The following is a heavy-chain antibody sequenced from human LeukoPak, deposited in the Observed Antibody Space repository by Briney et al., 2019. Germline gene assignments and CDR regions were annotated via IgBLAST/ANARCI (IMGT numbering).Heavy chain of an antibody. Sequence: GGSLRLSCAASGFTFSSYWMSWVRQAPGKGLEWVANIKQDGSAKNYGDSVKGRFTISRDNAKNSLYLQMNSLRAEDTAMYYCARGGGFLEWLSNPYYFDYWGQGTLVTVSS. J-gene: IGHJ4*02. D-gene: IGHD3-3*01. CDR3: ARGGGFLEWLSNPYYFDY. CDR2: IKQDGSAK. V-gene: IGHV3-7*01. CDR1: GFTFSSYW.